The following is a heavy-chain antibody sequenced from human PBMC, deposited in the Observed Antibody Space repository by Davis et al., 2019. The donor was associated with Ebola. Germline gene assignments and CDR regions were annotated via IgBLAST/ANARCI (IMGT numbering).Heavy chain of an antibody. J-gene: IGHJ6*02. CDR1: GLTVSSNY. CDR2: IYSGGST. CDR3: ARIKYYDLWSGYYTGLDYYYGMDV. D-gene: IGHD3-3*01. V-gene: IGHV3-53*04. Sequence: GGSLRLSCAASGLTVSSNYMSWVRQAPGKGLEWVSVIYSGGSTYYADSVKGRFTISRHNSKNTLYLQMNSLRAEDTAVYYCARIKYYDLWSGYYTGLDYYYGMDVWGQGTTVTVSS.